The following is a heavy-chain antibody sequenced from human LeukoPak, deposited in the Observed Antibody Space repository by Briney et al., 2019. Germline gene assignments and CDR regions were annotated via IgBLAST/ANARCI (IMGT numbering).Heavy chain of an antibody. CDR2: IHRSGSP. Sequence: PSETLSLTCTVSLDSTTSNFWSWVRQPPGKGLEWIGEIHRSGSPNYNPSLQSRVTISIDRSRNQIVLELSSVTAADTAIYYCAREILGGFNPGAYWGQGTLVTVSS. CDR1: LDSTTSNF. D-gene: IGHD1-14*01. V-gene: IGHV4-4*02. CDR3: AREILGGFNPGAY. J-gene: IGHJ4*02.